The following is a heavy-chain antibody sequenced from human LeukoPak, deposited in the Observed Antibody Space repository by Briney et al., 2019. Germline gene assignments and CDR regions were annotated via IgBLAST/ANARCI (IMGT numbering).Heavy chain of an antibody. V-gene: IGHV4-34*01. J-gene: IGHJ3*02. Sequence: SETLSLTCAVYGGSFSGYYWSWIRQPPGKGLEWIGEINHSGSTNYNPSLKSRVTISVDTSKNQFSLKLSSVTAADTAVYYCARGGPPGWFGEHIWGQGTMVTVSS. D-gene: IGHD3-10*01. CDR3: ARGGPPGWFGEHI. CDR2: INHSGST. CDR1: GGSFSGYY.